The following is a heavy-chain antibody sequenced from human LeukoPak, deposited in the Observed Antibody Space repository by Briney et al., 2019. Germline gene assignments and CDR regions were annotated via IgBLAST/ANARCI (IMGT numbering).Heavy chain of an antibody. J-gene: IGHJ6*03. CDR2: IYYSGST. D-gene: IGHD5-18*01. V-gene: IGHV4-39*01. CDR1: GGSISSSSYY. CDR3: ARHSGYSYGYAYYYYYMDV. Sequence: PSETLSLTCTVSGGSISSSSYYWGWIRQPPGKGLEWIGSIYYSGSTYYNPSLKSRVTIPVDPSKNQFSLKLSSVTAADTAVYYCARHSGYSYGYAYYYYYMDVWGKGTTVTVSS.